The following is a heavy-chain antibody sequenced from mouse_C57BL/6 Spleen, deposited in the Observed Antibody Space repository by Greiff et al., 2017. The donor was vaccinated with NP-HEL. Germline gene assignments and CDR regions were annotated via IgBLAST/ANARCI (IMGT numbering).Heavy chain of an antibody. J-gene: IGHJ3*01. V-gene: IGHV14-3*01. CDR2: IDPANGNT. CDR3: ARNDYDVAY. CDR1: GFNIKNTY. Sequence: VQLQQSVAELVRPGASVKLSCTASGFNIKNTYMPWVKQRPEQGLEWIGRIDPANGNTKYAPKFQGKATITADTSSNTAYLQLSSLTSEDTAIYYCARNDYDVAYWGQGTLVTVSA. D-gene: IGHD2-4*01.